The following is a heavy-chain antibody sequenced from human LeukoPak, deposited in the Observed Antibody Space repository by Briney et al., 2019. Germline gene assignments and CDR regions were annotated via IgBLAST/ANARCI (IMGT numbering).Heavy chain of an antibody. V-gene: IGHV3-48*01. CDR1: GFTFSSYS. D-gene: IGHD1-26*01. Sequence: GGSLRLSCAASGFTFSSYSMNWVRQAPGKGLEWVSYISSSSSTIYYADSVKGRFTISRDNSKNTLYLQMNSLRAEDTAVYYCAKAAPKWELQAAGHYWGQGTLVTVSS. CDR2: ISSSSSTI. CDR3: AKAAPKWELQAAGHY. J-gene: IGHJ4*02.